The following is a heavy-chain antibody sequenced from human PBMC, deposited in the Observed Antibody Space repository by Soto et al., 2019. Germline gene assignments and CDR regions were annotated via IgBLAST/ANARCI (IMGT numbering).Heavy chain of an antibody. Sequence: PGGSLRLSCVASGFTLSNYAMSWVRQAPGKGLEWVSVIDGDGSAKFADSVKGRLTVSRDNSKNTLYLQMDSLRAEDTAIYYCAKDAVSYNGIYDPFDIWGRGTMVTGSS. J-gene: IGHJ3*02. CDR3: AKDAVSYNGIYDPFDI. V-gene: IGHV3-23*01. D-gene: IGHD1-1*01. CDR1: GFTLSNYA. CDR2: IDGDGSA.